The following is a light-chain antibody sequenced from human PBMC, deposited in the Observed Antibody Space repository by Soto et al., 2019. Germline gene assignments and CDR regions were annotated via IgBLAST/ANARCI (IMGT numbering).Light chain of an antibody. V-gene: IGKV1-5*03. Sequence: DIQITQSPSTLSSSVGDRLTITCLASQSISSWLAWYQQKPGKAPNLLIYKASTLESGVPSRFSGSGSGTEFTLTISSLQPDDFGTYYCQQYKSYSITLGQGTRLEMK. CDR3: QQYKSYSIT. J-gene: IGKJ5*01. CDR2: KAS. CDR1: QSISSW.